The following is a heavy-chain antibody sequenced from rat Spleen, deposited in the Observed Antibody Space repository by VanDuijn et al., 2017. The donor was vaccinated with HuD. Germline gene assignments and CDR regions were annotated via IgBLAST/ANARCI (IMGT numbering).Heavy chain of an antibody. D-gene: IGHD1-12*02. CDR3: ARSDGVHYFLPFAD. V-gene: IGHV3-3*01. Sequence: EVQLQESGPALVKPSQSLSLTCSVTGYSITSNYWGWIRKFPGNKLEWMGYINSAGTTIYSPSLKSRIPITRDTSRNQFFLQVNSVTTEDTATYYCARSDGVHYFLPFADWGQGSLVTVSS. CDR2: INSAGTT. CDR1: GYSITSNY. J-gene: IGHJ3*01.